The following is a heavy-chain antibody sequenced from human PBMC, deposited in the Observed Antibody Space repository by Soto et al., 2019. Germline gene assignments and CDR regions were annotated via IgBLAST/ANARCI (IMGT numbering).Heavy chain of an antibody. CDR1: DLTSRSNA. CDR3: ARDVYNWYDDVDI. J-gene: IGHJ3*02. D-gene: IGHD1-1*01. CDR2: ISSSSSYI. Sequence: EVQLVESGGGLSRLGGPWSSPFAPPDLTSRSNAITGFRQPPGKGWEWVSSISSSSSYIYYADSVKGRFTISRDNAKNSLYLQMNSLRAEDTAVYYCARDVYNWYDDVDIWGQGTMVTVSS. V-gene: IGHV3-21*01.